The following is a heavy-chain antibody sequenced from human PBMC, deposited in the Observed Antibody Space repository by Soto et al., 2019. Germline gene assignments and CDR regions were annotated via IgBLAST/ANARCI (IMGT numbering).Heavy chain of an antibody. CDR2: ISAYNGNT. CDR3: ARMGIVGATTDYYYGMDV. Sequence: GASVKVSCKASGGTFSSYAISWVRQAPGQGLEWMGWISAYNGNTNYAQKLQGRVTMTTDTSTSTAYMELRSLRSDDTAVYYCARMGIVGATTDYYYGMDVWGQGTTVTVSS. D-gene: IGHD1-26*01. CDR1: GGTFSSYA. V-gene: IGHV1-18*01. J-gene: IGHJ6*02.